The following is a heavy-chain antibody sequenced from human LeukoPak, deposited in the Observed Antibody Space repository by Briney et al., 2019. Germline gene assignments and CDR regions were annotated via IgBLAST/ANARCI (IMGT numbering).Heavy chain of an antibody. CDR1: VGTFSSYA. V-gene: IGHV1-69*13. Sequence: SVKVSCKASVGTFSSYAISWVRQAPGQGLEWMGGIIPIFGTANYAQKFQGRVTITADESTSTAYMELSSLRSEDTAVYYCATYGGSYYYCDYWGQGTLVTVSS. CDR2: IIPIFGTA. J-gene: IGHJ4*02. D-gene: IGHD1-26*01. CDR3: ATYGGSYYYCDY.